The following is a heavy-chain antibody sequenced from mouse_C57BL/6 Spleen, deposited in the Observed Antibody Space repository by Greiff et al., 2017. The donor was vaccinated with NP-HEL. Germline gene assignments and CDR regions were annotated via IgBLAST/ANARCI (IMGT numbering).Heavy chain of an antibody. J-gene: IGHJ3*01. V-gene: IGHV5-4*01. CDR3: ARDGLRWFAY. D-gene: IGHD1-1*01. Sequence: EVMLVESGGGLVKPGGSLKLSCAASGFTFSSYAMSWVRQTPEKRLEWVATISDGGSYTYYPDNVKVRFTISRDNAKNNLYLQMSHLKSEDTAMYYCARDGLRWFAYWGQGTLVTVSA. CDR2: ISDGGSYT. CDR1: GFTFSSYA.